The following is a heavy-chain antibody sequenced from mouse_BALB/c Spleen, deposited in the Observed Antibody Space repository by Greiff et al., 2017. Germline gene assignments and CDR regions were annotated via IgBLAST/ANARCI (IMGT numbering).Heavy chain of an antibody. CDR1: GFTFSSYA. J-gene: IGHJ4*01. CDR3: ARHGVSYAMDY. CDR2: ISSGGSYT. V-gene: IGHV5-9-3*01. Sequence: EVQLLESGGGLVKPGGSLKLSCAASGFTFSSYAMSWVRQTPGKRLEWVATISSGGSYTYYPDSVKGRFTISRDNAKNTLYLQMSSLRSEDTAMYCCARHGVSYAMDYWGQGTSVTVSS.